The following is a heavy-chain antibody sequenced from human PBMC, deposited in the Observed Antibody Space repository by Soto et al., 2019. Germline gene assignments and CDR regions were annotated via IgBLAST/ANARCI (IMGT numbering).Heavy chain of an antibody. V-gene: IGHV3-66*01. Sequence: EVQLVVSGGGLVQPGGSLRLSCAASGFTVSSNFISWVRQAPGKGLEWVSIIYSDGSTYYADSVKGRFTISRDNSKNTLYLQMNSLRADDTAVYYCASRRNPYGAYDYWGQGTLVTVSS. D-gene: IGHD4-17*01. CDR1: GFTVSSNF. CDR2: IYSDGST. J-gene: IGHJ4*02. CDR3: ASRRNPYGAYDY.